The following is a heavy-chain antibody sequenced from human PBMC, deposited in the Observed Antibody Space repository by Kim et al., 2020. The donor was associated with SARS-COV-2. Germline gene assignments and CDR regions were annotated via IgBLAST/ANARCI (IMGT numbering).Heavy chain of an antibody. J-gene: IGHJ4*02. CDR1: GYTFTGYY. V-gene: IGHV1-2*06. D-gene: IGHD1-1*01. CDR2: INPNNGGA. Sequence: ASVKVSCKASGYTFTGYYMHWVRQAPGQGLEWMGRINPNNGGANYAQKFQGRVTMTRDTSISTAYMELSRLRSDDTAVYYCAGLTTTVVDYWGQGTLVTVSS. CDR3: AGLTTTVVDY.